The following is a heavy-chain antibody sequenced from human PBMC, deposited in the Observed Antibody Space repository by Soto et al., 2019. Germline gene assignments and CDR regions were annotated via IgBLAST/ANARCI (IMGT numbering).Heavy chain of an antibody. J-gene: IGHJ4*02. V-gene: IGHV1-2*02. CDR2: INPNSGGT. CDR3: ARDTKLRYFDWLSYATDY. Sequence: QVPLVQSGAEVKKPGASVKVSCKASGYTFTGYYMHWVRQAPGQGLEWMGWINPNSGGTNYAQKFQGRVTMTRDTSISTAYMELSRLRSDDTAVYYCARDTKLRYFDWLSYATDYWGQGTLVTVSS. D-gene: IGHD3-9*01. CDR1: GYTFTGYY.